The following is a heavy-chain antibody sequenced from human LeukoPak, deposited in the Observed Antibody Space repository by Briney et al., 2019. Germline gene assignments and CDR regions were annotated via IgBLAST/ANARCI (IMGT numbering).Heavy chain of an antibody. CDR3: ARDRVTVTTYAYYYYGMDV. CDR1: GGSISSYY. Sequence: PSETLSLTCTDSGGSISSYYWSWIRQPAGKGLEWIGRIYTSGSTNYNPSLKSRVTMSVDTSKNQFSLKLSSVTAADTAVYYCARDRVTVTTYAYYYYGMDVWGQGTTVTVSS. D-gene: IGHD4-17*01. V-gene: IGHV4-4*07. CDR2: IYTSGST. J-gene: IGHJ6*02.